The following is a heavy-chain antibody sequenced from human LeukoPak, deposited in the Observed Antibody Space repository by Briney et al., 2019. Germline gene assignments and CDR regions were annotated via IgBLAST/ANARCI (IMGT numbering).Heavy chain of an antibody. Sequence: PGGSLRLSCAASGFTFSTYAMSWVRQAPGKGLEWVSGISGRDGSTYYADSVKGRFTISRDISKNTLYLQMNSLRAEDTAVYYCARERGDCSSTSCYFDPWGQGTLVTVSS. D-gene: IGHD2-2*01. CDR1: GFTFSTYA. V-gene: IGHV3-23*01. CDR3: ARERGDCSSTSCYFDP. J-gene: IGHJ5*02. CDR2: ISGRDGST.